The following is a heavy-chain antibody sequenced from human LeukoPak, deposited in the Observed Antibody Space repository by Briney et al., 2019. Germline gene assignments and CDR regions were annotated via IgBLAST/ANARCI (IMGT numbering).Heavy chain of an antibody. V-gene: IGHV4-39*07. CDR3: ARGGRYCSSCDAFDI. CDR1: GGSISSSSYY. J-gene: IGHJ3*02. Sequence: SETLSLTCTVSGGSISSSSYYWGWIRQPPGKGLEWIGSIYYSGSIYYNPSLKSRVTISVDTSKSQFSLKLSSVTAADTAVYYCARGGRYCSSCDAFDIWGQGTMVTVSS. D-gene: IGHD2-2*01. CDR2: IYYSGSI.